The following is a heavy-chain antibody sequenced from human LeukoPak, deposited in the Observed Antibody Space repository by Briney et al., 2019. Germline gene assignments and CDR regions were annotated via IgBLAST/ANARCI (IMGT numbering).Heavy chain of an antibody. CDR3: AKERDYGGRPRTNYFDY. V-gene: IGHV3-30*02. CDR2: IRHDGSNK. CDR1: GFTFSSYG. Sequence: PGGSLRLSCAASGFTFSSYGMHWVRQAPGKGLEWVAFIRHDGSNKYYADSVKGRFTISRDNSKNTLYLQMNSLRAEDTAVYYCAKERDYGGRPRTNYFDYWGQGTLVTVSS. D-gene: IGHD4-23*01. J-gene: IGHJ4*02.